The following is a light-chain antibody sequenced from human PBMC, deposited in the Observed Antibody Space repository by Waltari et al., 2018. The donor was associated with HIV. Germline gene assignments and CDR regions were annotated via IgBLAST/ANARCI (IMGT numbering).Light chain of an antibody. CDR3: VLYMGSGLRV. J-gene: IGLJ3*02. CDR2: STN. CDR1: SGSVSNTYY. V-gene: IGLV8-61*01. Sequence: QTVVTQEPSFSVSPGGTVTLTCGLSSGSVSNTYYPSWYQQTPGQAPRTPIYSTNTRSSGVPDRFSGSILGNKAALTITGAQADDESDYYCVLYMGSGLRVFGGGTKLTVL.